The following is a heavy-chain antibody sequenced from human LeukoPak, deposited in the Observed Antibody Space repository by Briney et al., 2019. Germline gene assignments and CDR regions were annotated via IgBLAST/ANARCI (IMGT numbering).Heavy chain of an antibody. CDR3: TIADATDYFHL. Sequence: GASVKVSCKASGYTITDSFVHWVQQAPGKGLEWMGRIDPEDDETIYAQNFQGRITITEDSSTDTAYIEMRGLRSEDTAMYYCTIADATDYFHLWGRGTLVTVSS. CDR1: GYTITDSF. CDR2: IDPEDDET. J-gene: IGHJ2*01. V-gene: IGHV1-69-2*01.